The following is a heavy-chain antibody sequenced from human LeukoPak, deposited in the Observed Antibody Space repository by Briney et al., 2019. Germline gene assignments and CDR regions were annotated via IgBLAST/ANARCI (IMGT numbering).Heavy chain of an antibody. V-gene: IGHV1-18*01. CDR3: ARDHIAVAGNAAFDI. J-gene: IGHJ3*02. D-gene: IGHD6-19*01. Sequence: ASVKVSCKASGYPFDNFGLTWVRQAPGQGLEWMGWISAYNGNTHYAQKFRGRLTLTTETSTSTAYLELRSLKSDDTAVYYCARDHIAVAGNAAFDIWGQGTMVTVSS. CDR1: GYPFDNFG. CDR2: ISAYNGNT.